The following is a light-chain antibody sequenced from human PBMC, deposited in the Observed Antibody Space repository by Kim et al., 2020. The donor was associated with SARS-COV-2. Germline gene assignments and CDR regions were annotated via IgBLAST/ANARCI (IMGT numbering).Light chain of an antibody. CDR2: GKN. Sequence: ALEQKISITCRGDSLRSYYDSCYQQRPGQAPVVVMYGKNNRPSGIPDRFSGSSSGNTASLTITGAQAEDEAEYYCNSRDSSGNHVVFGGGTQLTVL. J-gene: IGLJ2*01. CDR1: SLRSYY. CDR3: NSRDSSGNHVV. V-gene: IGLV3-19*01.